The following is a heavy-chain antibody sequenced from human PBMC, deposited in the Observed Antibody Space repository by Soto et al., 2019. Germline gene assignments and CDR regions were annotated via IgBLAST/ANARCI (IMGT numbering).Heavy chain of an antibody. V-gene: IGHV4-39*01. J-gene: IGHJ4*02. CDR1: GGSISSGDYY. Sequence: SETLSLTCSVSGGSISSGDYYWSWIRQPPGKGLEWIGCIYYSGSTYYNPSLKSRVTISVDTSKNQFSLKLSSVTAADTAVYYCARHGPGGSYSDYWGQGTLVTVSS. D-gene: IGHD1-26*01. CDR3: ARHGPGGSYSDY. CDR2: IYYSGST.